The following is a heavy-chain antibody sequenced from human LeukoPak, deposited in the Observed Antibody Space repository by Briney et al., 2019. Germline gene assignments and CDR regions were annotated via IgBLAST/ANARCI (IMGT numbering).Heavy chain of an antibody. J-gene: IGHJ5*02. Sequence: GRSLRLSCAASEFTFSSYAMHWVRQAPGKGLEWVAVISYDGSNKYYADSVKGRFTISRDNSKNTLYLQMNSLRAEDTAVYYCAGGNSSSWTLLGWFDPWGQGTLVTVSS. CDR2: ISYDGSNK. CDR1: EFTFSSYA. D-gene: IGHD6-13*01. V-gene: IGHV3-30-3*01. CDR3: AGGNSSSWTLLGWFDP.